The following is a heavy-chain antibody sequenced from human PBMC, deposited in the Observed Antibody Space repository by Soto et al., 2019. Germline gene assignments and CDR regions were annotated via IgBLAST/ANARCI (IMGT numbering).Heavy chain of an antibody. CDR3: ARGITMGQLPSHFDH. CDR2: VHSSGIT. V-gene: IGHV4-61*01. CDR1: GVSVSNDNFY. Sequence: ETLCLTCPVSGVSVSNDNFYWSWIRQPPGKGLEWIGYVHSSGITNYNPSLKRRVTISVDTSRNQFSLRLSSVTAADTAVYYCARGITMGQLPSHFDHWGQGTLVTVYS. D-gene: IGHD3-16*01. J-gene: IGHJ5*02.